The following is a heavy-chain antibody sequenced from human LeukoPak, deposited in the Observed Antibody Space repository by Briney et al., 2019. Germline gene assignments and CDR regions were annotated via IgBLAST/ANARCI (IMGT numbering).Heavy chain of an antibody. D-gene: IGHD1-26*01. J-gene: IGHJ3*02. CDR2: IIPIFGTA. CDR3: ARAGGSYRNDSFDI. V-gene: IGHV1-69*05. CDR1: GGTFSSYA. Sequence: ASVKVSCKASGGTFSSYAISWVRQAPGQGLEWMGRIIPIFGTANYAQKFQGRVTITTDESTSTAYMELSGLRSEDTAVYYCARAGGSYRNDSFDIWGQGTMVTVSS.